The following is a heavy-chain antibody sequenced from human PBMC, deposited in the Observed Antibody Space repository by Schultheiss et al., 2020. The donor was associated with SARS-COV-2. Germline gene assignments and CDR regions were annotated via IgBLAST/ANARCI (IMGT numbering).Heavy chain of an antibody. CDR3: ARGGIYSDYWYNRAGYLDF. D-gene: IGHD1/OR15-1a*01. CDR2: VYSSGTT. CDR1: GGSISSSSDY. J-gene: IGHJ4*02. V-gene: IGHV4-39*07. Sequence: SETLSLTCTVSGGSISSSSDYWGWIRQPPGKGLEWMASVYSSGTTYYNPSLTSRGTISIDRSRNQFSLNLISVTAADTAVYYCARGGIYSDYWYNRAGYLDFWGQGMLVTVSS.